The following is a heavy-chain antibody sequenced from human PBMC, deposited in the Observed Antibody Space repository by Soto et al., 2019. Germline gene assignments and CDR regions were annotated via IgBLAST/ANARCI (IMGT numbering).Heavy chain of an antibody. CDR1: GDSISSGDYY. CDR3: ARDFKLYSSSPGALEY. CDR2: IYYSGTT. J-gene: IGHJ4*02. D-gene: IGHD6-6*01. V-gene: IGHV4-30-4*01. Sequence: QVQLQESGPGLVQPSQTLSLTCTVSGDSISSGDYYWSWVRQSPGKGLEWIGCIYYSGTTYYNPCLETRLTMSVDTSKNQFSLRLSSVTAADTAMYFCARDFKLYSSSPGALEYWGQGTLVTVSS.